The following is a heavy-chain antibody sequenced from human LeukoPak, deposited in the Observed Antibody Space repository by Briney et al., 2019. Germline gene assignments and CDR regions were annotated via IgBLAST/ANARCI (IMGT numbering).Heavy chain of an antibody. CDR1: GGSISSYY. CDR2: IYYSGST. V-gene: IGHV4-59*01. D-gene: IGHD6-13*01. Sequence: SETLSLTCTVSGGSISSYYWSWIRQPPGKGLEWIGDIYYSGSTNYNPSLKSRVTISVDTSKNQFSLNLSSVTAADTAVYYCASSGSGSWRSPNWFDPWGQGTLVTVSS. CDR3: ASSGSGSWRSPNWFDP. J-gene: IGHJ5*02.